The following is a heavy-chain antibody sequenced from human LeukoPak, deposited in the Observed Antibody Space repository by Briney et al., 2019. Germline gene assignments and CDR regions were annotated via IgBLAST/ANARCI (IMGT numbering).Heavy chain of an antibody. J-gene: IGHJ4*02. Sequence: GGSLRLSCAASGFTFDDYAMHWVRQAPGKGLEWVSGISWNSGSIGYADSVKGRFTISRDNAKNSLYLQINSLRAEDTALYYCAKDRAAFSLNYFDYWGQGTLVTVSS. D-gene: IGHD3-3*01. CDR1: GFTFDDYA. CDR2: ISWNSGSI. CDR3: AKDRAAFSLNYFDY. V-gene: IGHV3-9*01.